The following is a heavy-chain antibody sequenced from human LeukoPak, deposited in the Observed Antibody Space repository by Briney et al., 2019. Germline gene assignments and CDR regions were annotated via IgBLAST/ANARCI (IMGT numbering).Heavy chain of an antibody. CDR1: GGSISSSSYF. CDR3: ARQGYCSGTSCYHPGYFDL. CDR2: IYYSGST. J-gene: IGHJ2*01. D-gene: IGHD2-2*01. Sequence: SETLSLTFTVYGGSISSSSYFWGWIRQPPGKGLERIGSIYYSGSTYYNPSLKSRVTISVDTSKNQFSLKLSSVTAADTAVYSCARQGYCSGTSCYHPGYFDLWGRGTLVTVSS. V-gene: IGHV4-39*01.